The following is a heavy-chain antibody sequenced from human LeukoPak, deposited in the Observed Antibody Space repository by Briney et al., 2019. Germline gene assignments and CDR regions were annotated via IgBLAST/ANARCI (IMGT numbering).Heavy chain of an antibody. D-gene: IGHD4-17*01. CDR2: IKQDGSEE. CDR1: GFSSTSYW. CDR3: ARGDFNDNGDYVDAFDV. J-gene: IGHJ3*01. Sequence: PGGSLRLSCAASGFSSTSYWMSWVRQAPGKGLEWVANIKQDGSEEFYVDSVKGRFTISRDNVKNSLYLQVNSLRVEDTAVYYCARGDFNDNGDYVDAFDVWGQGTMVTVSS. V-gene: IGHV3-7*01.